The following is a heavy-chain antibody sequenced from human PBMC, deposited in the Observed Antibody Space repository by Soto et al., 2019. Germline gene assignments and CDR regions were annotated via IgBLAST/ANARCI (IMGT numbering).Heavy chain of an antibody. CDR3: ARGRYGEY. Sequence: ASVKVSCKASGYTFTSYYMHWVRQAPGQGLEWMGWISAHNGNTDYAQKLQGRVIVTRDTSTSTAYMELRSLISDDTAVYYCARGRYGEYWGQGALVTVSS. J-gene: IGHJ4*02. CDR1: GYTFTSYY. D-gene: IGHD3-10*01. V-gene: IGHV1-18*04. CDR2: ISAHNGNT.